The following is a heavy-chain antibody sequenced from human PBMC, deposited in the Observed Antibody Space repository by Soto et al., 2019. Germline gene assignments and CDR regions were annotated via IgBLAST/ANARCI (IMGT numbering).Heavy chain of an antibody. J-gene: IGHJ4*02. D-gene: IGHD6-13*01. CDR3: ARDSVGSSWPPPFDY. V-gene: IGHV3-74*01. CDR1: GFTFSNYW. Sequence: EVQLVESGGGLVQPGGSLRLSCAASGFTFSNYWMHWVRQVPGKGLVWVSRINGDGSSTSYVDPVKGRFTISRDNAKNTVYLQRNSLRAEDTAVYYCARDSVGSSWPPPFDYWGQGTLVTVSS. CDR2: INGDGSST.